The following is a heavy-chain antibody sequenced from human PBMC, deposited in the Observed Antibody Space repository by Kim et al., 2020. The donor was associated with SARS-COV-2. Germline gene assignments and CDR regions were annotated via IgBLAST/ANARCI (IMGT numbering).Heavy chain of an antibody. Sequence: GGSLRLSCAASGFTFSNAWMSWVRQAPGKGLEWVGRIKSKTDGGTTDYAAPVKGRFTISRDDSKNTLYLQMNSLKTEDTAVYYCTTRTVAAAGTVRRSYWGQGTLATVSS. D-gene: IGHD6-13*01. J-gene: IGHJ4*02. CDR2: IKSKTDGGTT. CDR3: TTRTVAAAGTVRRSY. V-gene: IGHV3-15*01. CDR1: GFTFSNAW.